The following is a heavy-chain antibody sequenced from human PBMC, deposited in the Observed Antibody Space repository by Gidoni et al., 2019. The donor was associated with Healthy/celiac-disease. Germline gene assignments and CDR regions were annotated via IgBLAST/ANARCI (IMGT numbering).Heavy chain of an antibody. D-gene: IGHD6-19*01. CDR2: IYYSGST. Sequence: QVQLQESGPGLVKPSETLSLTCTVSGGSISSYYWSWIRQPPGKGLEWIGYIYYSGSTNYNPSLKSRVTISVDTSKNQFSLKLSSVTAADTAVYYCARVVPREVAGGWFDPWGQGTLVTVSS. V-gene: IGHV4-59*01. J-gene: IGHJ5*02. CDR3: ARVVPREVAGGWFDP. CDR1: GGSISSYY.